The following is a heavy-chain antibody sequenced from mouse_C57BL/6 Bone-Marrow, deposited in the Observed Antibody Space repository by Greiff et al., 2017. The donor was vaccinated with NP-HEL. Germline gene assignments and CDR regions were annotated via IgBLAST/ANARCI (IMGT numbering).Heavy chain of an antibody. J-gene: IGHJ4*01. Sequence: QVQLKQSGAELVKPGASVKMSCKASGYTFTTYPIEWMKQSHGQCLEWIGNFHPYNDDTKYNEKFKGKATLTVEKSSSTVYLDLSRLTSDDSAVYYCARRSNFDYAMDYWGQGTSVTVSS. V-gene: IGHV1-47*01. CDR2: FHPYNDDT. CDR1: GYTFTTYP. D-gene: IGHD1-1*01. CDR3: ARRSNFDYAMDY.